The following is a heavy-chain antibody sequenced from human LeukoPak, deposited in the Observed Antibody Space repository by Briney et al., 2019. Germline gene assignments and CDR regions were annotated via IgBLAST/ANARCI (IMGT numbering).Heavy chain of an antibody. CDR3: ARGRDYGDNPYYYYGMDV. V-gene: IGHV3-23*01. CDR2: ISGSGGST. D-gene: IGHD4-17*01. J-gene: IGHJ6*02. CDR1: GFTFSSYA. Sequence: QTGGSLRLSCAASGFTFSSYAMSWDRQAPGKGLEWVSAISGSGGSTYYADSVKGRFTISRDNSKNTLYLQMNSLRAEDTAVYYCARGRDYGDNPYYYYGMDVWGQGTTVTVSS.